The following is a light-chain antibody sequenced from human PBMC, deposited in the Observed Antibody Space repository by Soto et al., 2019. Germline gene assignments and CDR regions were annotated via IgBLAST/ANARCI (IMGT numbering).Light chain of an antibody. CDR2: GAS. CDR3: QQYNEWRT. CDR1: QNIRSN. V-gene: IGKV3D-15*01. J-gene: IGKJ1*01. Sequence: EIVMTQSPATLSVSPGERATLSCRASQNIRSNLAWYQQKPGQAPRLLIYGASTRATGIPVRFSGSGSGTEYTLIIRNLQSEDFAVYYCQQYNEWRTFGQGTKVEIK.